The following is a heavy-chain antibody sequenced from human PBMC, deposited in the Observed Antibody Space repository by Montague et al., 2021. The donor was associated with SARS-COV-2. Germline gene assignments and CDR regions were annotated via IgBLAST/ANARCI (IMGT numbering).Heavy chain of an antibody. Sequence: PALVKPTQTLTLTCTPSGFSLTTRGLCVNWIRQPPGKALEWLAHIEWDDDEYYSMSLKTRLTISKDTSKNQVVLTMTNMDPVDTATYYCARIKNCSASGTSADWYFDLWGRGTLVTVSS. CDR3: ARIKNCSASGTSADWYFDL. J-gene: IGHJ2*01. CDR2: IEWDDDE. CDR1: GFSLTTRGLC. D-gene: IGHD3-10*01. V-gene: IGHV2-70*01.